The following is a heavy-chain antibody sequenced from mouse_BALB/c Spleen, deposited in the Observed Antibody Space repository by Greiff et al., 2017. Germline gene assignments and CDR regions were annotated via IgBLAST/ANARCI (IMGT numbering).Heavy chain of an antibody. V-gene: IGHV5-6*01. D-gene: IGHD2-4*01. J-gene: IGHJ3*01. CDR1: GFTFSSYG. Sequence: EVQLVESGGDLVKPGGSLKLSCAASGFTFSSYGMSWVRQTPDKRLEWVATISSGGSYTYYPDSVKGRFTISRDNAKNTLYLQMSSLKSEDTAMYYCARLGDYDVGFAYGGQGTLVTVSA. CDR2: ISSGGSYT. CDR3: ARLGDYDVGFAY.